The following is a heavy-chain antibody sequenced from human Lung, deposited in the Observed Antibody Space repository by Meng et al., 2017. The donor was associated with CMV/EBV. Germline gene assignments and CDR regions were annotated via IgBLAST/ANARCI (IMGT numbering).Heavy chain of an antibody. J-gene: IGHJ4*02. CDR1: AFIFSDYA. CDR3: ARGRGYCSSTNCYLNFDY. V-gene: IGHV3-21*01. D-gene: IGHD2-2*01. Sequence: GESXKISCAASAFIFSDYAMTWIRQAPGKGLEWVSSISSTSIHIYYADSVKGRFTISRDNGNNLLYLQLNSLRAEDTAVHYCARGRGYCSSTNCYLNFDYWGQGTLVTVSS. CDR2: ISSTSIHI.